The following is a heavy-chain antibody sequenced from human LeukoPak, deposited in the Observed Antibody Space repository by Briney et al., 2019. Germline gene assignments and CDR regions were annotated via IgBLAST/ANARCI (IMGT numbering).Heavy chain of an antibody. CDR2: FDPEDGET. J-gene: IGHJ5*02. CDR1: GYTLTELS. Sequence: GASVKVSCKVSGYTLTELSMHWVRQAPGKGLEWMGGFDPEDGETIYAQKFQGRVTMIEDTSTDTAYMELSSPRSEDTAVYYCATGYYYDSSNWFDPWGQGTLVTVSS. V-gene: IGHV1-24*01. CDR3: ATGYYYDSSNWFDP. D-gene: IGHD3-22*01.